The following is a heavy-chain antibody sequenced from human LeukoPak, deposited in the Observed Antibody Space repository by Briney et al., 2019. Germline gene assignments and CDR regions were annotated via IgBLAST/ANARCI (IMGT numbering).Heavy chain of an antibody. D-gene: IGHD3-10*01. Sequence: PSETLSLTCAVYGGSFSGYYWSWIRQPPGQGLEWIGEINHSGSNNYNPSHTSRVATSVATSKNQCSLKLSSVTAADTAVYYCARGGFRGVTTKNFDYWGQGTLVTVSS. CDR1: GGSFSGYY. V-gene: IGHV4-34*01. CDR3: ARGGFRGVTTKNFDY. J-gene: IGHJ4*02. CDR2: INHSGSN.